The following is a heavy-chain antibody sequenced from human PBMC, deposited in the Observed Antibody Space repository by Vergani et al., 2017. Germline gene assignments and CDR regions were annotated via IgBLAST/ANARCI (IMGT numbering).Heavy chain of an antibody. D-gene: IGHD2-2*01. J-gene: IGHJ5*02. CDR1: GYTFTSYY. V-gene: IGHV1-46*01. CDR3: ARGDCSSTSCYAGGWFDP. Sequence: QVQLVQSGAEVKKPGASVKVSCKASGYTFTSYYMHWVRQAPGQGLEWMGIINPSGGSTSYAQKLQGRVTMTRDTSTSTVYMELSSLRSEDTAVYYCARGDCSSTSCYAGGWFDPWGQGTLVTVSS. CDR2: INPSGGST.